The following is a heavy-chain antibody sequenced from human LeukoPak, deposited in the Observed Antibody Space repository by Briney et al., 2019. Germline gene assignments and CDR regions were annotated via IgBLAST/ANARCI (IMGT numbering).Heavy chain of an antibody. J-gene: IGHJ4*02. CDR1: GGSISSGSYY. CDR2: IYTSGST. V-gene: IGHV4-61*02. D-gene: IGHD2-15*01. Sequence: SQTLSLTCTVSGGSISSGSYYWSWIRQPAGKGLEWIGRIYTSGSTNYNPSLKSRVTISVDTSKNQFSLKLSSVTAADTAVYYCARVSLAGWPKVDYWGQGTLVTVSS. CDR3: ARVSLAGWPKVDY.